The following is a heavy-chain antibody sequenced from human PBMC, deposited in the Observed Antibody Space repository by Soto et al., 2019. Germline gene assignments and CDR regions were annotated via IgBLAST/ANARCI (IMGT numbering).Heavy chain of an antibody. J-gene: IGHJ4*02. V-gene: IGHV4-34*01. Sequence: SETLSLSCAVCGGSFSGYYWSWIRQPPGKGLEWIGEINHSGSTNYNPSLKSRVTISVDTSKNQFSLKLSSVTAADTAVYYCASRMVRGVRLDYWGQGTLVTDSS. CDR1: GGSFSGYY. D-gene: IGHD3-10*01. CDR3: ASRMVRGVRLDY. CDR2: INHSGST.